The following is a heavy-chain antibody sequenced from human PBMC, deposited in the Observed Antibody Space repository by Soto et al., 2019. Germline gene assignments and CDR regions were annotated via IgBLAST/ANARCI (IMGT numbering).Heavy chain of an antibody. CDR2: ISWNSAST. J-gene: IGHJ4*02. CDR1: GVTFDDYA. D-gene: IGHD7-27*01. V-gene: IGHV3-9*03. CDR3: VKDTKPMGTLCCFDS. Sequence: EVQLVESGGGLAQPGRSLRLSCAASGVTFDDYAMHWVRQAPGKGLQWVSGISWNSASTGYAESVRGRFTISRDNTKNSLYRQISSLRLEDMAMYYCVKDTKPMGTLCCFDSWGQGTPVNGSS.